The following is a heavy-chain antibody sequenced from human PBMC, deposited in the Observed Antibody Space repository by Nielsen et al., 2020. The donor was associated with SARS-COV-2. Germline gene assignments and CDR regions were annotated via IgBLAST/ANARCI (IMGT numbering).Heavy chain of an antibody. J-gene: IGHJ6*02. D-gene: IGHD4-11*01. Sequence: VRQMPGKGLEWVGRIKSKTDGGTTDYAAPVKGRFTISRDDSKNTLYLQMNSLKTEDTAVYYCARDGVDSNYGYYYYGMDVWGQGTTVTVSS. CDR3: ARDGVDSNYGYYYYGMDV. V-gene: IGHV3-15*01. CDR2: IKSKTDGGTT.